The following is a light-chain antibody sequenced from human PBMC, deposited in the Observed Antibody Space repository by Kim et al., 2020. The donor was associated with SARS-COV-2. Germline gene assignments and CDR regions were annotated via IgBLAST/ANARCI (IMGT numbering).Light chain of an antibody. CDR1: QCLLHSNGYNY. J-gene: IGKJ4*01. V-gene: IGKV2-28*01. Sequence: PAAISCRSSQCLLHSNGYNYLDWYLQKPGQSPQLLIYLGSNRASGVPDRFSGSGSGTDFTLKISRVEAEDVGVYYCMQALQTPLTFGGGTKVDIK. CDR3: MQALQTPLT. CDR2: LGS.